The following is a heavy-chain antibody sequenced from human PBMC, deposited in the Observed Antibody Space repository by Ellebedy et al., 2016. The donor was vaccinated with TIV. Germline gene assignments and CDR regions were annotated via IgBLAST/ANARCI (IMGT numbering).Heavy chain of an antibody. V-gene: IGHV3-7*03. CDR1: GLTFSRYW. CDR3: ARGSGYCSSTSCSGETD. CDR2: IKQDGSDK. J-gene: IGHJ4*02. Sequence: GESLKISCVDSGLTFSRYWMSWVRQTPGRGLEWVANIKQDGSDKNYVDSVKGRFTISRDSAKNSLYLQMNSLSADDTAVYYCARGSGYCSSTSCSGETDWGQGTPVTVSS. D-gene: IGHD2-2*01.